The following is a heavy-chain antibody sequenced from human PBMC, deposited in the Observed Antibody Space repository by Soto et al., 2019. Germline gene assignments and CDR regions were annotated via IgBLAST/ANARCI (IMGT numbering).Heavy chain of an antibody. J-gene: IGHJ4*02. CDR2: ISSSSSTI. V-gene: IGHV3-48*01. D-gene: IGHD3-10*01. Sequence: EVQLVESGGGLVQPGGSLRLSCAASGFTFSSYSMNWVRQAPGKGMEWVTYISSSSSTIYYADSVKGRFTISRDNATNTLYLQRNSLRADDKSVYYCARDLNFGLFYYWGQGTMVNVAS. CDR3: ARDLNFGLFYY. CDR1: GFTFSSYS.